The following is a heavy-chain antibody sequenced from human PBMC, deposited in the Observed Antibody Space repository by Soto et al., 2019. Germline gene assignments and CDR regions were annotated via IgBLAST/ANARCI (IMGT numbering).Heavy chain of an antibody. CDR2: ISGSGGST. CDR1: GFPFSTYA. V-gene: IGHV3-23*01. D-gene: IGHD6-13*01. CDR3: AKDSSSSWYYFDY. Sequence: GGSLRLSCAASGFPFSTYAMTWVRQAPGKGLEWVSAISGSGGSTYYADSVKGRFTISRDKSKSTLFLQMNSLRAEDTAVYYCAKDSSSSWYYFDYWGQGTLVTVSS. J-gene: IGHJ4*02.